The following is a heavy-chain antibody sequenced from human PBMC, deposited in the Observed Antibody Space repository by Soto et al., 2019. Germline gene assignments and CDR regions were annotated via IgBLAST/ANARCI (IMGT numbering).Heavy chain of an antibody. CDR2: IYYSGST. Sequence: SETLSLTCTVSGGSISGGGYYWSWIRQHPGKGLEWIGYIYYSGSTYYNPSLKSRVTISVDTSKNQFSLKLSSVTAADTAVYYCARGDFAQLPHYYYYMDVWGKGTTVTVSS. CDR1: GGSISGGGYY. J-gene: IGHJ6*03. D-gene: IGHD2-2*01. V-gene: IGHV4-31*03. CDR3: ARGDFAQLPHYYYYMDV.